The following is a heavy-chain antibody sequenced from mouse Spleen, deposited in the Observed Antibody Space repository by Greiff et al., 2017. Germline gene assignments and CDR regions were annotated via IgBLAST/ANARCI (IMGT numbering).Heavy chain of an antibody. J-gene: IGHJ3*01. CDR2: IDPSDSYT. D-gene: IGHD2-10*02. Sequence: VQLQQPGAELVMPGASVKLSCKASGYTFTSYWMHWVKQRPGQGLEWIGEIDPSDSYTNYNQKFKGKATLTVDKSSSTAYMQLSSLTSEDSAVYYCARREKYGNLYWGQGTLVTVSA. CDR1: GYTFTSYW. V-gene: IGHV1-69*01. CDR3: ARREKYGNLY.